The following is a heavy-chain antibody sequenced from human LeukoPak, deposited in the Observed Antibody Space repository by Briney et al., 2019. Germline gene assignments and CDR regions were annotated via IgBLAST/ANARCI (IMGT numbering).Heavy chain of an antibody. CDR2: FYYSGST. CDR1: GGSISSGGYY. CDR3: TRDVKGSDAFDI. Sequence: PSETLSLTCTVSGGSISSGGYYWSWIRQHPGKGPEWIGYFYYSGSTYYNPSLKSRVTISIDTSKNQFSLKLTSVTAADTAVYYCTRDVKGSDAFDIWGQGTMVTVSS. V-gene: IGHV4-31*03. J-gene: IGHJ3*02.